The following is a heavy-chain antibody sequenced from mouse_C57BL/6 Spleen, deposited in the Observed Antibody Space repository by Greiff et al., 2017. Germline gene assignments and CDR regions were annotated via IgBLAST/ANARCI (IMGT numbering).Heavy chain of an antibody. CDR3: TRVFYYGYDGGFAS. CDR2: ISSGGDYI. CDR1: GFTFSRYA. Sequence: EVMLVASGEGLVKPGGSLTLSCAASGFTFSRYAMSWVRQTPEKRLEWVAYISSGGDYIYYADTVKGRFTISRDNARNTLYLQMSRLKSEDTAMYYCTRVFYYGYDGGFASGGRVTLVTVSA. D-gene: IGHD2-2*01. J-gene: IGHJ3*01. V-gene: IGHV5-9-1*02.